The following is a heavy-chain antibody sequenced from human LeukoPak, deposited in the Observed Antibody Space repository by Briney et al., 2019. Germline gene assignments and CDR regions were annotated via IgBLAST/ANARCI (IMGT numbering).Heavy chain of an antibody. D-gene: IGHD2-15*01. J-gene: IGHJ4*02. CDR2: ISGSGGST. Sequence: GGSLRLSCATSGFTFSSYAMSWVRQAPGKGLEWVSAISGSGGSTYYADSVKGRFTISRDNSKNTLYLQMNSLRVEDTAIYYCAKVTVTMAATGDYWGQGTLVTVSS. V-gene: IGHV3-23*01. CDR1: GFTFSSYA. CDR3: AKVTVTMAATGDY.